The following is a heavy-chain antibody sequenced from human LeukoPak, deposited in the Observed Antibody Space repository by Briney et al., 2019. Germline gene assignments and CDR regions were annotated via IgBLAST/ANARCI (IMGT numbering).Heavy chain of an antibody. CDR3: ARVVVAAPGGAFDI. CDR1: GGTFSSYA. D-gene: IGHD2-15*01. J-gene: IGHJ3*02. Sequence: ASVKVSCKASGGTFSSYAISWVRQAPGQGLEWMGRIIPIFGTANYAQKFQGRVTITTDESTSTAYMELSSLRSEDTAVYYCARVVVAAPGGAFDIWGQGTMVTVSS. CDR2: IIPIFGTA. V-gene: IGHV1-69*05.